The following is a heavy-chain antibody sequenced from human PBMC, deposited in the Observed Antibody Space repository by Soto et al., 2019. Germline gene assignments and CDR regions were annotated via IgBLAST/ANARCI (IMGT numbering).Heavy chain of an antibody. CDR1: GFTFSNYA. V-gene: IGHV3-23*01. CDR2: ISGGGDTS. Sequence: GGSLRRSCAVSGFTFSNYAISWVRQAPGKGLEWVSIISGGGDTSYYADSVKGRFTISRDNSRNTLYLQMNSLRAGDSAKYYCAKEGTSGLYYFYYWGPGTLVTVSS. D-gene: IGHD6-19*01. J-gene: IGHJ4*02. CDR3: AKEGTSGLYYFYY.